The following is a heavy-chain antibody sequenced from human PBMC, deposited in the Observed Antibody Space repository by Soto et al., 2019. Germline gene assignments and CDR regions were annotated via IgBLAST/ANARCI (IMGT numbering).Heavy chain of an antibody. J-gene: IGHJ4*02. Sequence: GSLRLSCAASGFTFTRYSMNWVRQAPGKGLEWVSSISSTTNYIYYGDSMKGRFTISRDNAKNSLYLEMNSLRAEDAAVYYCARESEDLTSNFDYWGQGTLVTVSS. CDR1: GFTFTRYS. V-gene: IGHV3-21*06. CDR2: ISSTTNYI. CDR3: ARESEDLTSNFDY.